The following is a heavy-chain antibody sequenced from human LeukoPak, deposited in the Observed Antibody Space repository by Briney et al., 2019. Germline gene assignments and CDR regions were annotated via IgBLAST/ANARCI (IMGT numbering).Heavy chain of an antibody. CDR1: GYTFTSYD. D-gene: IGHD3-9*01. Sequence: ASVKVSCKASGYTFTSYDINWVRQATGQGFEWMGWMNPNSGNTGYAQKFQGRVTMTRNTSISTAYMELSSLRSEDTAVYYCARDFRVLRYFDWLSKPNWFDPWGQGTLVTVSS. CDR3: ARDFRVLRYFDWLSKPNWFDP. J-gene: IGHJ5*02. CDR2: MNPNSGNT. V-gene: IGHV1-8*01.